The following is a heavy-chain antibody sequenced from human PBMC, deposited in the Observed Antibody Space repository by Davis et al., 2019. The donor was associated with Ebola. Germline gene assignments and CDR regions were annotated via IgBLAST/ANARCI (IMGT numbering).Heavy chain of an antibody. J-gene: IGHJ4*02. V-gene: IGHV6-1*01. CDR1: GDSVSSGG. CDR3: ARGWLRSGFDY. D-gene: IGHD5-12*01. Sequence: PSETLSLTCAISGDSVSSGGWNWIRQSPSRGLEWLGRTYYSSKWYHDYAVSVKSRITVNPDTSKNQFSLQLNSVTPEDTALYYCARGWLRSGFDYWGQGTLATVSS. CDR2: TYYSSKWYH.